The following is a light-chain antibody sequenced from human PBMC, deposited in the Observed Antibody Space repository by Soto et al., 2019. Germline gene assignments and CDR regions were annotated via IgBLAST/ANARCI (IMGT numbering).Light chain of an antibody. CDR1: NSDVGGYNY. V-gene: IGLV2-8*01. CDR2: EVS. J-gene: IGLJ2*01. CDR3: SSYAGSSVI. Sequence: QSALTQPPSASGSPGQSVTISCTGTNSDVGGYNYVSWYQQHPGKAPKLMLYEVSMRPSGVPDRFSGSKSGNTASLTVSGLQAEDEADYYCSSYAGSSVIFGGGTKLTVL.